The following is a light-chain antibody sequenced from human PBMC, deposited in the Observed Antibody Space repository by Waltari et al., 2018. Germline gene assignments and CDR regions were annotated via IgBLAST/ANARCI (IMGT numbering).Light chain of an antibody. V-gene: IGLV2-8*01. Sequence: QSALTQPPSASGSPGQSVTISCTGTSSDIGGHNYVSYQQHPDKAPKLVIYEVSKRPSGGPDRFSGSKPGNTASLTVSGLQAEDEADYHCSSRAGSNTYVIFGGGTKLTVL. CDR2: EVS. J-gene: IGLJ2*01. CDR1: SSDIGGHNY. CDR3: SSRAGSNTYVI.